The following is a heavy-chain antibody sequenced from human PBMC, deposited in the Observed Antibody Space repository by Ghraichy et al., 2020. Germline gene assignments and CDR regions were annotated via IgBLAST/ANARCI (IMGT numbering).Heavy chain of an antibody. CDR2: ISWNSGSI. CDR3: AKDLTGTTLGLFDY. Sequence: SLNISCAASGFTFDDYAMHWVRQAPGKGLEWVSGISWNSGSIGYADSVKGRFTISRDNAKNSLYLQMNSLRAEDTALYYCAKDLTGTTLGLFDYWGQGTLVTVSS. J-gene: IGHJ4*02. D-gene: IGHD1-7*01. CDR1: GFTFDDYA. V-gene: IGHV3-9*01.